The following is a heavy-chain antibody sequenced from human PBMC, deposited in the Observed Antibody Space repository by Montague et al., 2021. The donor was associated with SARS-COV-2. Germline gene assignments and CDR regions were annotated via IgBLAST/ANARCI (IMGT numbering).Heavy chain of an antibody. CDR2: IYWDDDK. J-gene: IGHJ5*02. D-gene: IGHD6-25*01. Sequence: PALVKPTQTLTLTCTFSGFSLSSSGVAVGWIRQPPGKALEWLALIYWDDDKCYSTTLKSRLTITKDTSKNQVVLKMTNMDPVDTATYYCAKTHSTLIGGYNWFDPWGQGALVTVSS. V-gene: IGHV2-5*02. CDR3: AKTHSTLIGGYNWFDP. CDR1: GFSLSSSGVA.